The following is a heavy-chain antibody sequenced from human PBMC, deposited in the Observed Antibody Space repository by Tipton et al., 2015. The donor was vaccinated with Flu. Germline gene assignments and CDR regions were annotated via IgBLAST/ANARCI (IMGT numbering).Heavy chain of an antibody. CDR1: GGSFSGYY. J-gene: IGHJ6*02. Sequence: TLSLTCAVYGGSFSGYYWSWIRQPPGKGLEWIGEINHSGSTNYNPSLKSRVTISVDTSKNQFSLKLSSVTAADTAVYYYARQLNRYYYYGMDVWGQGTTVTVSS. CDR2: INHSGST. V-gene: IGHV4-34*01. CDR3: ARQLNRYYYYGMDV. D-gene: IGHD6-6*01.